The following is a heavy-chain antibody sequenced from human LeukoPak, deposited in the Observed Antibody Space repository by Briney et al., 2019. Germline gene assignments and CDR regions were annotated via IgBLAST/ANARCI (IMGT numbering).Heavy chain of an antibody. J-gene: IGHJ4*02. CDR2: IKSKTDGGTT. CDR1: GFTFSNAW. V-gene: IGHV3-15*01. CDR3: TTDWSLHRRCSSTSCYAYSGYDEFVY. D-gene: IGHD2-2*01. Sequence: PGGSLRLSCAASGFTFSNAWMSWVRQAPGKGLEWVGRIKSKTDGGTTDYAAPVKGRFTISRDDSKNTLYLQMNSLKTEDTAVYYCTTDWSLHRRCSSTSCYAYSGYDEFVYWGQGTLVTVSS.